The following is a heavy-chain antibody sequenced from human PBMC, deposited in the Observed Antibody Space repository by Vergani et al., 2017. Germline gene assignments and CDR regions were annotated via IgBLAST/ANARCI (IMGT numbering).Heavy chain of an antibody. J-gene: IGHJ5*02. D-gene: IGHD6-13*01. V-gene: IGHV1-69*02. CDR2: IIPILGIA. CDR1: GGTFSSYT. CDR3: AIAAAAVPGRFDP. Sequence: QVQLVQSGAEVKKPGSSVKVSCKASGGTFSSYTISWVRQAPGQGLEWMGRIIPILGIANYAQKFQGRVTITAEKSTSTAYMELSSLRSEDTAVYYCAIAAAAVPGRFDPWGQGTLVTVSS.